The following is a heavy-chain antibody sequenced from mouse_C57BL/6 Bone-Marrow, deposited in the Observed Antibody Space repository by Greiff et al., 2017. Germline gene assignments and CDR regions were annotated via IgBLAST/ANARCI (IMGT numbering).Heavy chain of an antibody. V-gene: IGHV5-15*01. CDR3: ARQANYYGSSYWYFDV. D-gene: IGHD1-1*01. CDR2: ICTLAYSI. J-gene: IGHJ1*03. Sequence: DVHLVESGGGLVQPGGSLKLSCAASGFTFSDYGMAWVRQAPRKGPEWVAFICTLAYSIYYADTVTGRFTISRENAKNTLYLEMSSLRSEDTAMYYCARQANYYGSSYWYFDVWGTGTTVTVSS. CDR1: GFTFSDYG.